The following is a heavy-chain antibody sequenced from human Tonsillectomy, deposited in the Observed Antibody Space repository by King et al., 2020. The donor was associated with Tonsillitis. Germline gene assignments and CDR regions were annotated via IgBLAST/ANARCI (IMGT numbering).Heavy chain of an antibody. Sequence: QLVQSGTEVKKPGASVKVSCKASGYTFTNYYMHWVRQAPGQGLEWMGIINHSGGSTKYAQKFQGRVTMTRDTSTSQVYMELSSMRSEDTAVYYCARLCFAQLSPWGQGTLVTVSS. D-gene: IGHD3-10*01. V-gene: IGHV1-46*01. CDR3: ARLCFAQLSP. CDR1: GYTFTNYY. J-gene: IGHJ5*02. CDR2: INHSGGST.